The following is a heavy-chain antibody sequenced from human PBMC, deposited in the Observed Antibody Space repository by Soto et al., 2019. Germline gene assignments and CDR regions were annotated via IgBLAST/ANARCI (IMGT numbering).Heavy chain of an antibody. CDR1: GFTFSSYG. V-gene: IGHV3-30*03. D-gene: IGHD2-15*01. Sequence: GGSLRLSCAASGFTFSSYGMHWVRQAPGKGLEWVAVISYDGSNKYYADSVKGRFTISRDNSKNTLYLQMNSLRAEDTAVYYCARDRCRGASCYQTYAFDIWGQGTMVTVSS. CDR3: ARDRCRGASCYQTYAFDI. CDR2: ISYDGSNK. J-gene: IGHJ3*02.